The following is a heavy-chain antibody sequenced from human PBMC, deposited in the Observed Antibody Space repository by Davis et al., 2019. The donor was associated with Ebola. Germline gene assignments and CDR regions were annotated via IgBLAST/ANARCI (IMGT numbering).Heavy chain of an antibody. D-gene: IGHD2-2*01. CDR2: IIPIFGTA. Sequence: SVKVSCKASGGTFSSYAISWVRQAPGQGLEWMGGIIPIFGTANYAQKFQGRVTITADESTSTAYMELSSLRSEDTAVYYCARGKYCSSTSCLLYYYYGMDVWGQGTTVTVSS. J-gene: IGHJ6*02. V-gene: IGHV1-69*13. CDR1: GGTFSSYA. CDR3: ARGKYCSSTSCLLYYYYGMDV.